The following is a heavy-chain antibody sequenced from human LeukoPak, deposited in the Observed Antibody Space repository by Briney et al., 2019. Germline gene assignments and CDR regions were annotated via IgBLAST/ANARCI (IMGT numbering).Heavy chain of an antibody. Sequence: SETLSLTCAVYGGSFSGYYWSWIRQPPGKGLEWIGEINHSGSTNYNPSLKSRVTISVDTSKNQFSLKLSSVTAADTAMYYCARVGRDELFFVMVECWGQGTLVTVSS. D-gene: IGHD3-16*01. CDR2: INHSGST. CDR3: ARVGRDELFFVMVEC. J-gene: IGHJ4*02. CDR1: GGSFSGYY. V-gene: IGHV4-34*01.